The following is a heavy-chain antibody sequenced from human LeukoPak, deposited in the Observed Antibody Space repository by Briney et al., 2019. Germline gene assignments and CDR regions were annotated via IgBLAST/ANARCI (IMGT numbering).Heavy chain of an antibody. CDR1: GGSISGHH. J-gene: IGHJ2*01. V-gene: IGHV4-59*11. CDR2: IYYNGGT. CDR3: ARDSAARSDL. D-gene: IGHD2-15*01. Sequence: SETLSLTCTVSGGSISGHHWSWIRQPPGKELEWIGYIYYNGGTSYNPSLKSRVTISVDTSKNQFSPHLDAVTAADTAVYYCARDSAARSDLWGRGTLVTVAS.